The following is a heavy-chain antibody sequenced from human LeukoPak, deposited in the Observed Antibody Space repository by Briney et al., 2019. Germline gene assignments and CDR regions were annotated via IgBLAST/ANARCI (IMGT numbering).Heavy chain of an antibody. CDR2: INPSVST. CDR3: TRSEPPYPFDS. CDR1: GGSFSGTY. J-gene: IGHJ4*02. V-gene: IGHV4-34*01. Sequence: SERLSLTCAVYGGSFSGTYWSWIRQPPGKNLEWIGEINPSVSTNYNPSLKSRLTISLDTSKNQFSLKLHSLTAADTAVYYCTRSEPPYPFDSWGQGTLLSPYS.